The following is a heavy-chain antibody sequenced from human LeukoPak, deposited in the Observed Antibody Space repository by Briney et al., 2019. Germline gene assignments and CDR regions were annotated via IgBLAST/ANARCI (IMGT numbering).Heavy chain of an antibody. Sequence: PSETLSLTRTVSRVSISSYYWSGIRQPPGKGLEWIGYIHYSGSTDSNPSLKGRVTISVDTSKNQFSLKLSSVTAADTAVYYCASGHMWIGNWGQGTLVTVSS. CDR3: ASGHMWIGN. J-gene: IGHJ4*02. CDR2: IHYSGST. V-gene: IGHV4-59*01. CDR1: RVSISSYY. D-gene: IGHD5-12*01.